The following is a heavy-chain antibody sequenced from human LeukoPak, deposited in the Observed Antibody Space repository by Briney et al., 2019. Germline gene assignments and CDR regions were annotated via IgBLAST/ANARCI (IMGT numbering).Heavy chain of an antibody. J-gene: IGHJ5*02. Sequence: GGSLRLSCAASGFTFSYCAMSWVRQAPGKGLEWVSAISGSGGSTYYADSVKGRFTISRDNSKNMLYLQMNSLRAEDTAVYYCAKLGIVVVVAATTWFDPWGQGTLVTVSS. V-gene: IGHV3-23*01. CDR1: GFTFSYCA. D-gene: IGHD2-15*01. CDR2: ISGSGGST. CDR3: AKLGIVVVVAATTWFDP.